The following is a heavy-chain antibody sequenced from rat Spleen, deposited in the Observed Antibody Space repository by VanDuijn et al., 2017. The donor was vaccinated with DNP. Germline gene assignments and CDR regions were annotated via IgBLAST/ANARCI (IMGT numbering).Heavy chain of an antibody. D-gene: IGHD1-1*01. CDR1: GFTFSDYN. CDR2: ISYDGGIT. J-gene: IGHJ2*01. V-gene: IGHV5-20*01. Sequence: EVRLVESGGALVQPGRSLKLSCAASGFTFSDYNMAWVRQAPTKGLEWVAYISYDGGITNYGDSVKGRFTISRDNAKSTLYLQMYSLRSEDTATYYCTATAYWGQGVMVTVSS. CDR3: TATAY.